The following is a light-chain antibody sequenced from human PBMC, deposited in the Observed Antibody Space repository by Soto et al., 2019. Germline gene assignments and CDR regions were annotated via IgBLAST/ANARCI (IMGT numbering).Light chain of an antibody. CDR2: GNS. CDR3: QSYDSSLTGPKVL. J-gene: IGLJ2*01. V-gene: IGLV1-40*01. Sequence: QSALTQPPSVSGAPGQRVTISCTGSSSNIGAGYDVHWYQQFPWTAPKLLIYGNSNRPSGVAARFSGSKSGSSASLAITGLQAEDEADYYCQSYDSSLTGPKVLFGGGTKLTVL. CDR1: SSNIGAGYD.